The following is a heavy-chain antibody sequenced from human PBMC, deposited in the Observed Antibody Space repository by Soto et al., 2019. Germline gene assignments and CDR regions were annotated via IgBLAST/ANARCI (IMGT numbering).Heavy chain of an antibody. CDR3: ARDERGYNYVSDYGLDF. V-gene: IGHV1-69*08. Sequence: QVQLVQSGAELKKPGSSVKVSCEASGGTFNSHTIIAWVRQAPGQGPEWMGRIIPTLDIVDYAQKFQDRVTITADRPTNTAFMELRSLVSEDTAVYYCARDERGYNYVSDYGLDFWGQATMVTVS. CDR2: IIPTLDIV. J-gene: IGHJ6*02. CDR1: GGTFNSHT. D-gene: IGHD5-18*01.